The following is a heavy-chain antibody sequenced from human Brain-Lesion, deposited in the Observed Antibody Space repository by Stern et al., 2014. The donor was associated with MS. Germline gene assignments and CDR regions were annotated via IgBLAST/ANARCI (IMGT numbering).Heavy chain of an antibody. J-gene: IGHJ6*02. D-gene: IGHD2-2*01. CDR2: IFNSGST. Sequence: QVQLGQSGPGLVKPSQTLSLSCTVSGGSISSGGYYWSWIRQPAGKGLEWIGRIFNSGSTNYNPSLKSRVTLSIDTSKNPFSPMVNPMTAADTAVYYCARGRVVPGFQYYATDVWGQGTTVIVSS. V-gene: IGHV4-61*02. CDR3: ARGRVVPGFQYYATDV. CDR1: GGSISSGGYY.